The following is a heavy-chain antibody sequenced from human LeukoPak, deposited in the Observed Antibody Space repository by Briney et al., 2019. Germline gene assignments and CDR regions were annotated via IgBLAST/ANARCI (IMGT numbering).Heavy chain of an antibody. J-gene: IGHJ2*01. D-gene: IGHD2-8*01. V-gene: IGHV3-30*18. Sequence: GGSLRLSCAASGFTFSTYGMHWVRQAPGKGLQWVADISYDGSNTYYVDSVKGRFTISRDNSKNTLYLQMNSLRAEDTAVYYCAKAAIILMVYVKYFDLWGRGTPVTVSS. CDR3: AKAAIILMVYVKYFDL. CDR1: GFTFSTYG. CDR2: ISYDGSNT.